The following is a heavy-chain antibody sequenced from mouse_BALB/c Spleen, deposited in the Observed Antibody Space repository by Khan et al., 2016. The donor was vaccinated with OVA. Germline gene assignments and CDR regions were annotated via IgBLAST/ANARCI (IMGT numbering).Heavy chain of an antibody. V-gene: IGHV5-6*01. CDR2: ISSDGDYT. CDR1: GFTFSPYS. CDR3: ATHLTGSFAY. Sequence: EVQLQESGGDLVKSGGSLKLSCAASGFTFSPYSMSWVRQTPDKRLEWVATISSDGDYTYYPDSVKGRFNIPRDNAKNTLYLQMSSLKSEDTAIYYCATHLTGSFAYWGQGTLVTVSA. J-gene: IGHJ3*01. D-gene: IGHD4-1*01.